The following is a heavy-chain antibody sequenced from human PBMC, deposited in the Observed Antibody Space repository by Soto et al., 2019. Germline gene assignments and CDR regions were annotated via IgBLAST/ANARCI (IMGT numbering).Heavy chain of an antibody. Sequence: GGSLRLSCAASGFTFSSYAMSWVRQAPGKGLEWVSAISGSGGSTYYADSVKGRFTISRDNSKNTLYLQMNSLRAEDTAVYYCAKADSSGFKNWDYYYYGMDVWGQGTTVTVSS. D-gene: IGHD3-22*01. V-gene: IGHV3-23*01. J-gene: IGHJ6*02. CDR3: AKADSSGFKNWDYYYYGMDV. CDR2: ISGSGGST. CDR1: GFTFSSYA.